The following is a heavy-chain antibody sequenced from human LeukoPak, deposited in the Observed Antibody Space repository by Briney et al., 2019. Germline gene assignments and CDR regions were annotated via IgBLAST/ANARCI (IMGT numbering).Heavy chain of an antibody. CDR1: GDSVSSNSAA. CDR2: TYYRSKWYN. Sequence: PSQTLSLTCAISGDSVSSNSAAWNWIRQSPSRGLEWLGRTYYRSKWYNDYAVSVKSRITINPDTSKNQFSLQLNSVTPEDTAVYYCARGADSSGYYYPLFYFDCWGQGTLVTVSS. J-gene: IGHJ4*02. CDR3: ARGADSSGYYYPLFYFDC. D-gene: IGHD3-22*01. V-gene: IGHV6-1*01.